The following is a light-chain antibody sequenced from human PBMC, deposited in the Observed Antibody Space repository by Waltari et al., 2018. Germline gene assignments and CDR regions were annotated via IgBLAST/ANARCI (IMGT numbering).Light chain of an antibody. CDR3: QQYYSTPRT. CDR1: QSVLYSSNNKSY. V-gene: IGKV4-1*01. Sequence: DIVMTQSPDSLAVSLGERATINCKSSQSVLYSSNNKSYLAWYQQKAGQPPKLLIYWASTRDSRVPDRFSGGGSGTDFTLTISSLQAEDVAVYYCQQYYSTPRTFGQGTKVEIK. CDR2: WAS. J-gene: IGKJ1*01.